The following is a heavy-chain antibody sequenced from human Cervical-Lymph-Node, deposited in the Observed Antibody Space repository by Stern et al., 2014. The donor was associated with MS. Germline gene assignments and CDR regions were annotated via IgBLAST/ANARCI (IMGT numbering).Heavy chain of an antibody. CDR2: IVPAFDTK. Sequence: QVQLVPSGAEVKKPGSSVKVSCKALGGVFSTYTLAWVRHAPGQGLEWMGRIVPAFDTKTYAQRFLGRVTLTADESTSTAYMELSSLRSEDTAIYYCARDINGGRGYLWGQGTLVTVSS. V-gene: IGHV1-69*01. J-gene: IGHJ4*02. CDR3: ARDINGGRGYL. CDR1: GGVFSTYT. D-gene: IGHD7-27*01.